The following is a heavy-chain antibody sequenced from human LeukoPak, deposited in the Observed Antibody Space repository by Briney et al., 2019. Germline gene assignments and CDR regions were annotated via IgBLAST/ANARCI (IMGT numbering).Heavy chain of an antibody. CDR1: GGSIRSGGYY. CDR3: ARDRGTDGFDY. Sequence: SQTLSLTCTVSGGSIRSGGYYWSWIRQHPGKGLEWIGYIYYSGSTYYNPSLKSRVTISVDTSKNQFSLKLSSVTAADTAVYYCARDRGTDGFDYWGQGTLVTVSS. V-gene: IGHV4-31*03. CDR2: IYYSGST. J-gene: IGHJ4*02. D-gene: IGHD2-8*02.